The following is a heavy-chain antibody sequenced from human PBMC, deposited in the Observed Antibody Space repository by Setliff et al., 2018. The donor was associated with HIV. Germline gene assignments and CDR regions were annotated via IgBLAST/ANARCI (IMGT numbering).Heavy chain of an antibody. V-gene: IGHV3-53*01. J-gene: IGHJ4*02. CDR3: AKGSGFHDY. Sequence: GASLKISCEISGFSVGDNYMTWVRQTPKMGLEWVSLIYAAGATYYADSVEGRFTISRDTSTNTLYLQMHSLRADDTAVYYCAKGSGFHDYWGQGTRVTVSS. CDR1: GFSVGDNY. CDR2: IYAAGAT. D-gene: IGHD6-19*01.